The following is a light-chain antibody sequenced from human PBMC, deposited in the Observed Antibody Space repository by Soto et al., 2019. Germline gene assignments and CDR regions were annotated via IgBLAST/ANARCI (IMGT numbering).Light chain of an antibody. J-gene: IGLJ3*02. Sequence: QSALTQPPSASGTPGQTVTISCSGSSSNVETNFVYWYQQLPGMAPKLLIYRKNQRPSGVPDRFSASESGPSASLAISGLRSEDEADYYCAAWDDSLSGWMFGGGTKLTVL. CDR1: SSNVETNF. V-gene: IGLV1-47*01. CDR2: RKN. CDR3: AAWDDSLSGWM.